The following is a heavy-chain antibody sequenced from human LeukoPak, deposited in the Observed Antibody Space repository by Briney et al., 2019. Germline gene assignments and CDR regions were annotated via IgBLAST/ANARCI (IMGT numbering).Heavy chain of an antibody. CDR2: IDSGGST. J-gene: IGHJ5*02. CDR1: GFTVSSNY. D-gene: IGHD3-10*01. CDR3: ARGPGSYRFDP. Sequence: GGSLRLSCAASGFTVSSNYMSWVRQAPGKGLEWISVIDSGGSTYYADSLKVRFTISRDNSKNTLYLQMNSLRAEDTALYYCARGPGSYRFDPWGQGTLVTVSS. V-gene: IGHV3-66*01.